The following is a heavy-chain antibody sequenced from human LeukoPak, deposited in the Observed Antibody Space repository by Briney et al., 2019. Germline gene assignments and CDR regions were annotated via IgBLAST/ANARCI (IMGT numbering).Heavy chain of an antibody. D-gene: IGHD2-2*01. CDR2: IIPIFGTA. CDR3: ARVRSTSNYGARGRNWFDP. J-gene: IGHJ5*02. CDR1: GGTFSSYA. Sequence: SVKVSCKASGGTFSSYAISWVRQAPGQGLEWMGGIIPIFGTANYAQKFQGRVTITTDESTSTAYMELSSLRSEDTAVYYCARVRSTSNYGARGRNWFDPWGQGTLVTVSS. V-gene: IGHV1-69*05.